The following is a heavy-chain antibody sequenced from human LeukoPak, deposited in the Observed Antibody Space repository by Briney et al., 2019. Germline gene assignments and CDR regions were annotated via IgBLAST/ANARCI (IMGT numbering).Heavy chain of an antibody. V-gene: IGHV3-23*01. CDR3: ARRAVDNSYYYYMDV. D-gene: IGHD6-19*01. CDR1: GGSISSYY. CDR2: ISDSGGTT. J-gene: IGHJ6*03. Sequence: ETLSLTCTVSGGSISSYYWSWIRQPPGKGLEWVSGISDSGGTTYYADSVNGRFTMSRDNSKNTVYLQMKSPRGEDTAVYYCARRAVDNSYYYYMDVWGKGTTVTVSS.